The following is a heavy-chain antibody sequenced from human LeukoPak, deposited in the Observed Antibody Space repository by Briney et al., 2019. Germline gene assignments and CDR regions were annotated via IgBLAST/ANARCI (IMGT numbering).Heavy chain of an antibody. CDR2: IYYSGST. J-gene: IGHJ6*03. V-gene: IGHV4-61*01. CDR3: ARETSQKGAHYMDV. D-gene: IGHD3-16*01. Sequence: SETLSLTCTVSGGSISSSSYHWSWIRQPPGKGLEWIGYIYYSGSTNYNPSLKSRVTISVDTSKNQFSLKLSSVTAADTAVYYCARETSQKGAHYMDVWGKGTTVTISS. CDR1: GGSISSSSYH.